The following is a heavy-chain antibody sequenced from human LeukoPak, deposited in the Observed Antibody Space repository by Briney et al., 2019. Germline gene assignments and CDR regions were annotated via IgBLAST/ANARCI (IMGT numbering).Heavy chain of an antibody. J-gene: IGHJ4*02. Sequence: SETLSLTCTVSGGSISDYHWSWIRQPPGKGLEWIGYIYYSGSTNYNPSLKSRVTISVDTSKNQFSLKLSSVTAADTAVYYCARGGGYYYVNFDYWGQGTLVTVSS. D-gene: IGHD3-22*01. CDR2: IYYSGST. CDR1: GGSISDYH. V-gene: IGHV4-59*12. CDR3: ARGGGYYYVNFDY.